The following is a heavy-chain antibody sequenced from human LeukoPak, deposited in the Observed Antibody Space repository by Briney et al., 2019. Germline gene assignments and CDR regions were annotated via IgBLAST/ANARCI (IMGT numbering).Heavy chain of an antibody. J-gene: IGHJ3*02. V-gene: IGHV1-2*06. CDR3: ASRYCSSTSCYAATYDAFDI. CDR1: GYTFTDYF. CDR2: IDPNSGGT. Sequence: GASVKVSCKTSGYTFTDYFMHWVRQAPGQGLEWLGRIDPNSGGTNYPQKFQGTVTMTRDTSISTVYMELSRLRSDDTAVYYCASRYCSSTSCYAATYDAFDIWGQGTMVTVSS. D-gene: IGHD2-2*01.